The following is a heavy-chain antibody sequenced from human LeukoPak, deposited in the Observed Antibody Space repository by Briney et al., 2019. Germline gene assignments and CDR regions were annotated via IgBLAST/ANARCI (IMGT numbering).Heavy chain of an antibody. CDR3: SRRRHTILSSFDI. J-gene: IGHJ3*02. D-gene: IGHD3-9*01. CDR1: AFTFSNYG. CDR2: IWYDGRT. Sequence: PGLSLRFSFAASAFTFSNYGMHWVRQAPCNGLDWVAGIWYDGRTYYTDSVKGRITISRDNSKNTFYMQRNTLGAEDKVFFFSSRRRHTILSSFDIWGQGTMVTVSS. V-gene: IGHV3-33*01.